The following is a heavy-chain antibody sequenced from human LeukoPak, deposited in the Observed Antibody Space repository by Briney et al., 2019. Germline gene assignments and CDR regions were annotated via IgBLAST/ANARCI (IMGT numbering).Heavy chain of an antibody. CDR3: ARDRDYSNTERGFDF. CDR2: INPNSGET. V-gene: IGHV1-2*02. CDR1: GYTFTDYY. D-gene: IGHD4-11*01. J-gene: IGHJ4*02. Sequence: ASVKVSCKPSGYTFTDYYIHWVRQAPGQGLEWMGWINPNSGETNSAQKFQGRVTMTGDSSISTAYMELSRVTSDDTAVYYCARDRDYSNTERGFDFWGKGTLVTVSS.